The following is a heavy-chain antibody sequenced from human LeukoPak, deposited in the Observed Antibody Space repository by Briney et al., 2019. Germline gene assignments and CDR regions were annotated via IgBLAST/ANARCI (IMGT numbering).Heavy chain of an antibody. V-gene: IGHV3-48*01. Sequence: GGSLRLSCAASGFTFSNYGMNWVRQAPGKGLEWVSYISSGGSDIYYADPVKGRFTISRDSAKRSVFLQMNSLTAEDSALYYCASGYDFSSGSKRGFDYWGQGTLVTVSS. D-gene: IGHD3-3*01. J-gene: IGHJ4*02. CDR2: ISSGGSDI. CDR3: ASGYDFSSGSKRGFDY. CDR1: GFTFSNYG.